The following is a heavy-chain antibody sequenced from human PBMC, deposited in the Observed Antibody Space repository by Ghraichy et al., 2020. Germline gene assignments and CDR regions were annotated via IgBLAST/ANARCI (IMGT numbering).Heavy chain of an antibody. Sequence: SETLSLTCTVSGGSINSSSYYWGWIRQPPGKGLEWIGSIYYSGSTYYNPSLKSRVTISVDTSKNQFFLKLSSVTAADTAVYYCARRSFGVVTRYYYGMDVWGQGTTVTVSS. D-gene: IGHD3-3*01. J-gene: IGHJ6*02. CDR1: GGSINSSSYY. V-gene: IGHV4-39*01. CDR2: IYYSGST. CDR3: ARRSFGVVTRYYYGMDV.